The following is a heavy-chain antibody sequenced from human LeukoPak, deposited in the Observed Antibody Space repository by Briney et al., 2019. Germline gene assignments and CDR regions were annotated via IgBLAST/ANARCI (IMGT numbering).Heavy chain of an antibody. CDR1: GGSISSYY. CDR3: ARVMEIGIRRHQLPYDAFDI. V-gene: IGHV4-4*07. CDR2: IYTSGST. Sequence: SETLSLTCTVSGGSISSYYWSWIRQPAGKGLEWIGRIYTSGSTNYNPSLKSRVTMSVDTSKNQFSLKLSSVTAADTAVYYCARVMEIGIRRHQLPYDAFDIWGQGTMVTVSS. D-gene: IGHD2-2*01. J-gene: IGHJ3*02.